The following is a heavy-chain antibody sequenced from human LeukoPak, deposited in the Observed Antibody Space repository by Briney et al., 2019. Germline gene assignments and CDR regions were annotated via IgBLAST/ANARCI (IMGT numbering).Heavy chain of an antibody. CDR2: INRDGSEK. J-gene: IGHJ4*02. CDR3: ARDRYYVSGTYYRFDY. D-gene: IGHD3-10*01. Sequence: PGGSLRLSWAASGFTFSNFLMMWVRQAPGKGLEWVANINRDGSEKNYVDSVKGRFTISRDNARNSLYLQMNTLRAEETAVYYCARDRYYVSGTYYRFDYWGPGALVTVSS. CDR1: GFTFSNFL. V-gene: IGHV3-7*01.